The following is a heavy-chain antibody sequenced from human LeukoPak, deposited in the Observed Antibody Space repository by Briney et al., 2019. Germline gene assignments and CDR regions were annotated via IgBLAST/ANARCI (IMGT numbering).Heavy chain of an antibody. J-gene: IGHJ6*03. V-gene: IGHV3-53*01. Sequence: GGSLRLSCAASGFTVGSNYMSWVRQAPGKGLEWVSVIYSGGSTYYADSVKGRFTISRDNSKNTLYLQMNSLRAEDTAVYYCARDRDYYYYMDVWGKGTTVTVSS. CDR3: ARDRDYYYYMDV. D-gene: IGHD3-10*01. CDR2: IYSGGST. CDR1: GFTVGSNY.